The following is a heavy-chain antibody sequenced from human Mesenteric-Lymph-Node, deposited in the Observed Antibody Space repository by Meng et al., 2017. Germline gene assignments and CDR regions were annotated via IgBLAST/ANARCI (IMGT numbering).Heavy chain of an antibody. CDR2: IKSKTYGGTT. Sequence: GESLKISCTASGFTFGDYAMSWVRQAPGKGLEWVGFIKSKTYGGTTEYAASVKGRFTISRDDSKSIAYLQMNSLKTEDTAVYYCIAGGTIGYWGQGTLVTVSS. D-gene: IGHD3-16*01. CDR3: IAGGTIGY. V-gene: IGHV3-49*04. CDR1: GFTFGDYA. J-gene: IGHJ4*02.